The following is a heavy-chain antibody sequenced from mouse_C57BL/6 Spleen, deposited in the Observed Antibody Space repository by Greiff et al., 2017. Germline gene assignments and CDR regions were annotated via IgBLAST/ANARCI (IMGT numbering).Heavy chain of an antibody. CDR2: ISDGGSYT. CDR3: ARDRGLRLGAMDY. J-gene: IGHJ4*01. V-gene: IGHV5-4*01. D-gene: IGHD2-4*01. CDR1: GFTFSSYA. Sequence: EVQRVESGGGLVKPGGSLKLSCAASGFTFSSYAMSWVRQTPEKRLEWVATISDGGSYTYYPDNVKGRFTISRDNAKNNLYLQMSHLKSEDTAMYYCARDRGLRLGAMDYWGQGTSVTVSS.